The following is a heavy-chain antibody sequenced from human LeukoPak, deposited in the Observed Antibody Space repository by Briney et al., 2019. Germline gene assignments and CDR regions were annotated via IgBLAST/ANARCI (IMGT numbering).Heavy chain of an antibody. D-gene: IGHD4-17*01. J-gene: IGHJ4*02. CDR3: ARDLNGDYFDY. CDR1: GGTFSSYA. V-gene: IGHV1-69*05. CDR2: IIPIFGTA. Sequence: SVKVSCKTSGGTFSSYAISWVRQAPGQGLEWMGRIIPIFGTANYAQKFQGRVTITTDESTSTAYMELSSLRSKDTAVYYCARDLNGDYFDYWGQGTLVTVSS.